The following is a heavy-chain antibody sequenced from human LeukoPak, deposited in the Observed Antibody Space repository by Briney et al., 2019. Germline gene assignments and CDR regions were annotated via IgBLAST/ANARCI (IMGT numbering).Heavy chain of an antibody. Sequence: GGSLRLSCAASEFFVGSNYMTWVRQAPGKGLEWVSAMSGSGGSTYYADSVKGRFTISRDNSKNTLYLQMNSLRAEDTAVYYCAKDNYYDSSGYSSAEYFQHWGQGTLVTVSS. J-gene: IGHJ1*01. D-gene: IGHD3-22*01. CDR3: AKDNYYDSSGYSSAEYFQH. V-gene: IGHV3-23*01. CDR2: MSGSGGST. CDR1: EFFVGSNY.